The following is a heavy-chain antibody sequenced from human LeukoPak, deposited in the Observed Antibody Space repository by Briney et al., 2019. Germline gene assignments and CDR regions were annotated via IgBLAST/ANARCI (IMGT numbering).Heavy chain of an antibody. V-gene: IGHV3-7*01. D-gene: IGHD3-3*01. CDR2: IKQDGSEE. Sequence: PGGSLRLSCAASGFTFSSYWMSWVRQAPGKGLEWVANIKQDGSEEYYVDSVKGRFTISRDNAKNSLYLQMNSLRAEDTAVYYCARDWSAIVSYAFDIWGQGTMVTVPS. CDR1: GFTFSSYW. CDR3: ARDWSAIVSYAFDI. J-gene: IGHJ3*02.